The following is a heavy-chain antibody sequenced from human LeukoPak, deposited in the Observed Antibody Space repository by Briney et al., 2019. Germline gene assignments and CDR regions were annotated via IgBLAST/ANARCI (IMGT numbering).Heavy chain of an antibody. Sequence: PGRSLRLSCAASGFTFSSYAMHWVRQAPGKGLEWVAVISYDGSNKYYADSVKGRFTISRDNSKNTLYLQMNSLRAEDTAVYYCARVGQAMIVPRLLMGDAFDIWGQGTMVTVSS. V-gene: IGHV3-30*04. CDR2: ISYDGSNK. J-gene: IGHJ3*02. D-gene: IGHD3-22*01. CDR3: ARVGQAMIVPRLLMGDAFDI. CDR1: GFTFSSYA.